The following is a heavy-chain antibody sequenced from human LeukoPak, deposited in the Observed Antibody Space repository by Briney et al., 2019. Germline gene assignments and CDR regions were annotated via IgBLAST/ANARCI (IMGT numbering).Heavy chain of an antibody. J-gene: IGHJ6*03. CDR3: ARAGVVRYVAWLINYYMDV. CDR1: GFTFTNHA. CDR2: ISGNGGST. Sequence: GGSLRLSCAASGFTFTNHAMQWVRQAPGKGLEYVSAISGNGGSTYYANFVKGRFTISRDNSKNTVYLQMGSLRPEDMAVYYCARAGVVRYVAWLINYYMDVWGKGTTVTVSS. D-gene: IGHD3-9*01. V-gene: IGHV3-64*01.